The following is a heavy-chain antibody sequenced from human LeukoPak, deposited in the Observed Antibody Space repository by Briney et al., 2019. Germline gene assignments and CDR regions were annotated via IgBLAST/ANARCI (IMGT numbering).Heavy chain of an antibody. D-gene: IGHD5-18*01. CDR2: IIPIFGTA. Sequence: GASVKVSCKASGGTFSSYAISWVRQAPGQGLEWMGRIIPIFGTANYAQKFQGRVTITTDGSTSTAYMELSSLRSEDTAVYYCARVRLRQLWGFDYWGQGTLVTVSS. V-gene: IGHV1-69*05. CDR3: ARVRLRQLWGFDY. J-gene: IGHJ4*02. CDR1: GGTFSSYA.